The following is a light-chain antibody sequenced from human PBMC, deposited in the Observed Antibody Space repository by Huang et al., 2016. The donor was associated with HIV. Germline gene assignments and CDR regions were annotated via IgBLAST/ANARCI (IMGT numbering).Light chain of an antibody. CDR1: QCIRND. CDR2: AAS. J-gene: IGKJ1*01. CDR3: HQSYNNPWT. V-gene: IGKV1-39*01. Sequence: DVQMTQSPPSVSASVGDRVTITCRASQCIRNDLNWYQQRPGEAPKLLIYAASSLQSGVPSRFSGGGSGTDFALTISSLQPEDFATYYCHQSYNNPWTFGQGTKVESK.